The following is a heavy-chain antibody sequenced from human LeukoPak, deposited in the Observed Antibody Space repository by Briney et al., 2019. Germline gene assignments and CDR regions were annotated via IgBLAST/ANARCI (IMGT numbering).Heavy chain of an antibody. V-gene: IGHV1-46*01. CDR1: GYTFTSYY. D-gene: IGHD4-23*01. J-gene: IGHJ5*02. CDR2: INPSGGST. Sequence: ASVKVSWKASGYTFTSYYMHWVRQAPGQGLEWMGIINPSGGSTSYAQKFQGRVTMTRDTSTSTVYMELSSLRSEDTAVYYCAREREANDYGGNSVWFDPWGQGTLVTVSS. CDR3: AREREANDYGGNSVWFDP.